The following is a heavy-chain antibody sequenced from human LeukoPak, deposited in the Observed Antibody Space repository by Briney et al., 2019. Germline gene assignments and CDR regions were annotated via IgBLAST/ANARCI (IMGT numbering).Heavy chain of an antibody. Sequence: GASVKVSCKASGYTFTGYYMHWVRQAPGQGLEWMGWINPNSGGTNYAQKFQGRVTMTRDTSISTAYMELSRLRSDDTAVYYCARDRWELRSGFDPWGQGTLVTVSS. CDR3: ARDRWELRSGFDP. J-gene: IGHJ5*02. D-gene: IGHD1-26*01. V-gene: IGHV1-2*02. CDR1: GYTFTGYY. CDR2: INPNSGGT.